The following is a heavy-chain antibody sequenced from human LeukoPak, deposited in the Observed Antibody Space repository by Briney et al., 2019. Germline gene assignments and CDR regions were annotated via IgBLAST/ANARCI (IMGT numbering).Heavy chain of an antibody. CDR1: GYTFTGYY. Sequence: GASVKVSCKASGYTFTGYYMHWVRQAPGQGLEWMGWINPNSGGTNYAQKFQGRVTMTRDTSISTAYMELSRLRSDDTAVYYCARVYGDYAGVPYYFDYWGQGTLVTVSS. CDR2: INPNSGGT. CDR3: ARVYGDYAGVPYYFDY. D-gene: IGHD4-17*01. J-gene: IGHJ4*02. V-gene: IGHV1-2*02.